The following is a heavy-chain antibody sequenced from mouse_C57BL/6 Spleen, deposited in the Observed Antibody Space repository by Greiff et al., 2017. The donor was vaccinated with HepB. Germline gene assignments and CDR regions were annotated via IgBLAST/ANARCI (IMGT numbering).Heavy chain of an antibody. V-gene: IGHV7-3*01. D-gene: IGHD4-1*01. CDR1: GFTFTDYY. CDR3: ARGDWDDYFDY. CDR2: IRNKANGYTT. J-gene: IGHJ2*01. Sequence: DVKLQESGGGLVQPGGSLSLSCAASGFTFTDYYMSWVRQPPGKALEWLGFIRNKANGYTTEYSASVKGRFTISRDNSQSILYLQMNALRAEDSATYYCARGDWDDYFDYWGQGTTLTVSS.